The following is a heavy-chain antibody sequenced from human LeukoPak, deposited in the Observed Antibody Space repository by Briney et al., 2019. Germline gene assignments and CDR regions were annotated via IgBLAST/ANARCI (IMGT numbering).Heavy chain of an antibody. CDR2: INSDGRST. Sequence: GGSLRLSGAGSGITFSSYWMHWVRQAPGKGLVWVSRINSDGRSTNYADSVKGRFTISRDNAKNTLYLQMNSLRAEDTAVYYCARSAYPGNSVIEDWGRGTLVTVSS. D-gene: IGHD4-23*01. CDR3: ARSAYPGNSVIED. CDR1: GITFSSYW. J-gene: IGHJ4*02. V-gene: IGHV3-74*01.